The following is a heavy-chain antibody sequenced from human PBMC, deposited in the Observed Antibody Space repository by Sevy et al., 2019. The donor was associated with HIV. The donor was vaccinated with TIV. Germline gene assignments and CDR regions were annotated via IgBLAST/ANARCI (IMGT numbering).Heavy chain of an antibody. D-gene: IGHD2-15*01. CDR1: GYTFTGYY. J-gene: IGHJ5*02. Sequence: ASVKVSCKASGYTFTGYYMHWVRQAPGQGLEWMGWINPNSGGTNYARKFKGRVTMTRDTSISTAYMGLSRLRSDDTAVYYCARERVYCSGGSCKPGGWFDPWGQGTLVTVSS. V-gene: IGHV1-2*02. CDR3: ARERVYCSGGSCKPGGWFDP. CDR2: INPNSGGT.